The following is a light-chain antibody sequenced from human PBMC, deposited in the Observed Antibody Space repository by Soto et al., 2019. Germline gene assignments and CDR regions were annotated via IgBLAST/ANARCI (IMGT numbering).Light chain of an antibody. J-gene: IGLJ1*01. CDR3: SSYTPTNTYV. V-gene: IGLV2-14*01. Sequence: QSVLTQPASVSGSPGQSITISCTGTSSDIGGYNYVSWYQQHPGKAPKLMIYEVTNRPSGTSNRFSGSKSGNTASLTISGLQAEDEADYYCSSYTPTNTYVFGTGTKVTVL. CDR2: EVT. CDR1: SSDIGGYNY.